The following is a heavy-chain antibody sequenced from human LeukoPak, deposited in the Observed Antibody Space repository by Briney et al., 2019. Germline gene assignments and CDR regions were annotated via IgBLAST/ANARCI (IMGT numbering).Heavy chain of an antibody. D-gene: IGHD4-17*01. V-gene: IGHV4-61*02. J-gene: IGHJ5*02. CDR2: MYSSGTT. CDR1: GRPISSGSYS. CDR3: ATSPVTTWWFDP. Sequence: SVTLSLTCTVSGRPISSGSYSWNWIRQPAGKGLERHGRMYSSGTTNYKPSLKSRGTISVDTSKNQFSLKLSSVTAADTAVYFCATSPVTTWWFDPWGQGTLVTVSS.